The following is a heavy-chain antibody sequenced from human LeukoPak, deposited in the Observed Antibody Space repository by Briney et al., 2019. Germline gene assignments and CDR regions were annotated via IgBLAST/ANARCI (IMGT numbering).Heavy chain of an antibody. V-gene: IGHV3-23*01. D-gene: IGHD2-2*01. Sequence: GGSLRLSCAASGFTFSSYAMSWVRQAPGKGLEWVSAISGGGGSTYYADSVKGRFTISRDNSKNTLYLQMNSLRAEDTAVYYCAKSLRYCSSTSCSYWGQGTLVTVSS. J-gene: IGHJ4*02. CDR3: AKSLRYCSSTSCSY. CDR2: ISGGGGST. CDR1: GFTFSSYA.